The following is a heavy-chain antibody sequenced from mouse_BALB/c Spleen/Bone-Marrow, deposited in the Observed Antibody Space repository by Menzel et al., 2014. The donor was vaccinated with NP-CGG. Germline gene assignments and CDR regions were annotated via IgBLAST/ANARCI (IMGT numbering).Heavy chain of an antibody. CDR2: ISSYSGNT. CDR3: ASTAGTQYDYFAY. Sequence: QVQLKHSGPELVRPGVSVKISCKGFGYTFTGYAIHWVKQSHAETLEWIGVISSYSGNTNYNQKFKGRATMTVDKSSSTAYMELARLTSEDSAIYYCASTAGTQYDYFAYWGQGTTLTVSS. J-gene: IGHJ2*01. CDR1: GYTFTGYA. V-gene: IGHV1-67*01. D-gene: IGHD1-2*01.